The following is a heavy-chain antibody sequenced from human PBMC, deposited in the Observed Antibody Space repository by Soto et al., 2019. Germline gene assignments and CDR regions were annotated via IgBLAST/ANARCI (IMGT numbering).Heavy chain of an antibody. J-gene: IGHJ4*02. V-gene: IGHV3-23*01. CDR3: AKALERWRSGGSCYDY. CDR1: GFTFSSYA. CDR2: LSGSGGST. D-gene: IGHD2-15*01. Sequence: EVQLLESGGGLVQPGGSLRLSCAASGFTFSSYAMSWVRQAPGKGLEWVSALSGSGGSTYYADSVKGRFTISRDNSKNSLYLQMNSLRAEDTAVYYCAKALERWRSGGSCYDYWGQGALVTVSS.